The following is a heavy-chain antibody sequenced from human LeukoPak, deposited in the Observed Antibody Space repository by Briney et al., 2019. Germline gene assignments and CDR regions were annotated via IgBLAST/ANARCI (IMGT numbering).Heavy chain of an antibody. CDR1: GFTFSTSW. CDR3: VRNFATGD. V-gene: IGHV3-7*01. CDR2: IQQDGSAK. D-gene: IGHD1-14*01. Sequence: PGGSLRLSCAASGFTFSTSWMSWVRQAPGKGLEWVANIQQDGSAKYYVDSVKGRFTISRDNAKSTLYLQMSSLRVEDTAVYHCVRNFATGDWGQGTLVTVSS. J-gene: IGHJ4*02.